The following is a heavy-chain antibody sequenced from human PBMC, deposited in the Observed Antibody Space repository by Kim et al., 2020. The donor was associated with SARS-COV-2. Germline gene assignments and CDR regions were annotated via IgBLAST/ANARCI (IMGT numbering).Heavy chain of an antibody. V-gene: IGHV1-18*01. Sequence: ASVKVSCKASGYTFTSYGISWVRQAPGQGLEWMGWISAYNGNTNYAQKLQGRVTMTTDTSTSTAYMELRSLRSDDTAVYYCARDKGHSSSWYCPGYWGQGTLVTVSS. CDR2: ISAYNGNT. D-gene: IGHD6-13*01. CDR3: ARDKGHSSSWYCPGY. CDR1: GYTFTSYG. J-gene: IGHJ4*02.